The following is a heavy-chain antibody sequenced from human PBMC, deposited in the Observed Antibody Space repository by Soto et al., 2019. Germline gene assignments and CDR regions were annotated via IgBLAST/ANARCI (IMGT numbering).Heavy chain of an antibody. CDR2: INAKSGNT. J-gene: IGHJ4*02. CDR3: VRVYGEIDN. Sequence: QVQLVQSGAEVKKPGASVKVSCKASGYTFTNYDINWVRQATGQGLEWMGWINAKSGNTGYAQQFQGRVIMTRSTYISTADMELGSLRAEDAAVYYCVRVYGEIDNWGQGTLVTVSS. CDR1: GYTFTNYD. V-gene: IGHV1-8*01. D-gene: IGHD4-17*01.